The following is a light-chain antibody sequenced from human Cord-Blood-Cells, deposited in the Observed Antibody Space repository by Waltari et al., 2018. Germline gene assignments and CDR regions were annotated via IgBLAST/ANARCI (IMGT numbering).Light chain of an antibody. J-gene: IGLJ3*02. CDR2: DVR. CDR1: SSHVGGYNY. CDR3: CSYAGSYTWV. V-gene: IGLV2-11*01. Sequence: QSALTQPRSVSGSPGQSVTISCTGTSSHVGGYNYVSWYQQHPGKAPKLMIYDVRKRPSGVPDRFSGSKSGNTASLPISGLQAEDEADYYCCSYAGSYTWVFGGGTKLTVL.